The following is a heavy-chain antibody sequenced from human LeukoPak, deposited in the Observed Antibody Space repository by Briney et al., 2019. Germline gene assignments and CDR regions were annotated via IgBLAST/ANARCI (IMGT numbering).Heavy chain of an antibody. CDR1: GFTFSSYW. CDR2: INSDGSST. J-gene: IGHJ3*02. Sequence: PGGSLRLSCAASGFTFSSYWMHWVRQAPGKGLVWVSRINSDGSSTSYADSVKGRFTISRDNAKNSLYLQMNSLRAEDTAVYYCARDLYGSGSYYNPSSAFDIWGQGTMVTVSS. CDR3: ARDLYGSGSYYNPSSAFDI. D-gene: IGHD3-10*01. V-gene: IGHV3-74*01.